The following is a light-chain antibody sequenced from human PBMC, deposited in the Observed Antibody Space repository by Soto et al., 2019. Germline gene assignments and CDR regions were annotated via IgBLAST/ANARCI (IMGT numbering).Light chain of an antibody. CDR2: GAS. CDR1: QSVSSSY. CDR3: QQYGSSPWT. Sequence: EIMLTQSPGTLSLSPGERATHSCRPSQSVSSSYLAWYQQKPGQAPRPLIYGASSRAIGIPDRFSGSGSGTDFTLTISRLEPEDFAVYYCQQYGSSPWTFGQGTKV. V-gene: IGKV3-20*01. J-gene: IGKJ1*01.